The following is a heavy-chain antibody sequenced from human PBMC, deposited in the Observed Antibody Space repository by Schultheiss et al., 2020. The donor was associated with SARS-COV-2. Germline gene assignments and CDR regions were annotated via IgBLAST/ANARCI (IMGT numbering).Heavy chain of an antibody. CDR2: ISSSSSYI. V-gene: IGHV3-21*01. D-gene: IGHD1-26*01. Sequence: GGSLRLSCAASGFTFSSYSMNWVRQAPGKGLEWVSSISSSSSYIYYADSVKGRFTISRDNAKNSLYLQMNSLRAEDTAVYYCAKSKGAYYYYYMDVWGKGTTITVA. J-gene: IGHJ6*03. CDR3: AKSKGAYYYYYMDV. CDR1: GFTFSSYS.